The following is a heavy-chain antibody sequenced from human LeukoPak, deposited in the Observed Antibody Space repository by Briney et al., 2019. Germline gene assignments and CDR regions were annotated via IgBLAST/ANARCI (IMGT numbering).Heavy chain of an antibody. D-gene: IGHD1-1*01. CDR2: IWYDGSNK. Sequence: GGSLRLSCAASGFTFSSYGMHWVRQAPGKGLEWVAVIWYDGSNKYYADSVKGRFTISRDNSKDTLYLQMNSLRAEDTAVYYCARDLYNWNDGGYFDYWGQGTLVTVSS. CDR1: GFTFSSYG. V-gene: IGHV3-33*01. J-gene: IGHJ4*02. CDR3: ARDLYNWNDGGYFDY.